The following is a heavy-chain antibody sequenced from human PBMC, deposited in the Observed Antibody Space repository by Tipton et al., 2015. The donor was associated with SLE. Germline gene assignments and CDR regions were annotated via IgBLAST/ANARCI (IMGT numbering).Heavy chain of an antibody. J-gene: IGHJ4*02. CDR2: FSSSGPYT. V-gene: IGHV3-21*03. Sequence: GSLRLSCAASGFTFSSYEMNWVRQAPGQGLQWVSSFSSSGPYTHYADSVKGRFTISRDNAKNSLHLQMDSLRADDTGVYYCARDPSEGSNDYWGQGTLVTVSS. CDR1: GFTFSSYE. D-gene: IGHD1-26*01. CDR3: ARDPSEGSNDY.